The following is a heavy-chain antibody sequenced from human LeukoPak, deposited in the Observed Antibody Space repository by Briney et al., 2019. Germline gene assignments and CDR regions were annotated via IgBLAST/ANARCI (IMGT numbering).Heavy chain of an antibody. CDR3: ARVCDGLGTGPYNWFDP. CDR1: GGSISSGGHY. CDR2: IYYSGNT. Sequence: SQTLSLTCTVSGGSISSGGHYWSWIRQHPGKGLEWIGYIYYSGNTYYSPSLKSRVTMSVDTSKNQFSLKLSSVTAADTAVYYCARVCDGLGTGPYNWFDPWGQGTLVTVSS. V-gene: IGHV4-31*03. J-gene: IGHJ5*02. D-gene: IGHD5-24*01.